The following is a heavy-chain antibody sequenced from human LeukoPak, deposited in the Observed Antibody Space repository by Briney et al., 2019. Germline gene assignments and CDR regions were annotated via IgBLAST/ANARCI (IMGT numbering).Heavy chain of an antibody. V-gene: IGHV4-38-2*02. D-gene: IGHD6-13*01. CDR1: GYSISSGYY. J-gene: IGHJ4*02. CDR3: ARRLAYSSSLDY. CDR2: IYHSGST. Sequence: SETLSLTCTVSGYSISSGYYWGWIRRPPGKGLEWIGSIYHSGSTYYNPSLKSRVTISVDTSKNQFSLKLSSVTAADTAVYYCARRLAYSSSLDYWGQGTLVTVSS.